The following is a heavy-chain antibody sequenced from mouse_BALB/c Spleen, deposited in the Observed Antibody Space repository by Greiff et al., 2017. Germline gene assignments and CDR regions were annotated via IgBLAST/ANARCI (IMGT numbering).Heavy chain of an antibody. CDR3: ARWARATPFAY. D-gene: IGHD3-1*01. Sequence: EVQLQQSGAELVKPGASVKLSCTASGFNIKDTYMHWVKQRPEQGLEWIGRIDPANGNTKYDPKFQGKATITADTSSNTAYLQRSSLTSEDTAVYYCARWARATPFAYWGQGTLVTVSA. J-gene: IGHJ3*01. CDR2: IDPANGNT. CDR1: GFNIKDTY. V-gene: IGHV14-3*02.